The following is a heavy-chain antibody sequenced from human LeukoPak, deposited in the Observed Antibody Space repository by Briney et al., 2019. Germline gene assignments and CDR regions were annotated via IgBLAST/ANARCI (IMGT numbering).Heavy chain of an antibody. J-gene: IGHJ4*02. CDR1: GFTFSSYG. Sequence: GGSLRHSCAASGFTFSSYGMHWVRQAPGKGLEWVAVIWYDGSNKYYADSVKGRFTISRDNSKNTLYLQMNSLRAEDTAVYYCAIELGNPYSSGWDDWGQGTLVTVSS. CDR3: AIELGNPYSSGWDD. V-gene: IGHV3-33*01. D-gene: IGHD6-19*01. CDR2: IWYDGSNK.